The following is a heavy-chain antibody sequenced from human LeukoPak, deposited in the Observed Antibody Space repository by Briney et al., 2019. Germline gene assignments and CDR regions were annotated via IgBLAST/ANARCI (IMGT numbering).Heavy chain of an antibody. Sequence: ASVKVSCKASGYTFTSYDINWVRQATGQGLEWMGWMNPNSGNTGYAQKFQGRGTITRNTSISTAYMELSSLRSEDTAVYYCARACPGFWSGYCNVDYWGQGTLVTDSS. J-gene: IGHJ4*02. D-gene: IGHD3-3*01. CDR2: MNPNSGNT. CDR3: ARACPGFWSGYCNVDY. V-gene: IGHV1-8*03. CDR1: GYTFTSYD.